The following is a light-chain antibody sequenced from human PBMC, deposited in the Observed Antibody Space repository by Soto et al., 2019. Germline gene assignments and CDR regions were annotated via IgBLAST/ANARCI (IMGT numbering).Light chain of an antibody. Sequence: DIQMTQSPSSLSASVGDRVTITCRASQDISNSLAWYQQKPGKVPKVLIYATSILQSGVPARFSGSGSATDFTLTISILQPEDVATYYCQNYNSAPLTFGGGTKVEI. CDR2: ATS. J-gene: IGKJ4*01. V-gene: IGKV1-27*01. CDR1: QDISNS. CDR3: QNYNSAPLT.